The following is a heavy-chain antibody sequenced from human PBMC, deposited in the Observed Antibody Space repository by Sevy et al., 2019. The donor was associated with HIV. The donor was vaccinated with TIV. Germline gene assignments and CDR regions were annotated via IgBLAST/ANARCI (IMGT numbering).Heavy chain of an antibody. CDR2: IKGKIYDGTW. D-gene: IGHD6-13*01. V-gene: IGHV3-15*01. CDR1: GFTFSNAW. CDR3: TTASWSNEDYYNY. Sequence: GGSLRLSCAASGFTFSNAWMSWVRQAPGKGLEWVGRIKGKIYDGTWDHAAPGKGRFSISRGDSKNTLYLQMKSLKTEDTAVYYCTTASWSNEDYYNYWGQGTLVTVSS. J-gene: IGHJ4*02.